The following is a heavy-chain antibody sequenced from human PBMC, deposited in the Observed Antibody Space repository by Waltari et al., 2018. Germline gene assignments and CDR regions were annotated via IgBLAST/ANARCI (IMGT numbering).Heavy chain of an antibody. CDR3: ARRPGAAAGQIDY. CDR2: INHSGST. D-gene: IGHD6-13*01. J-gene: IGHJ4*02. V-gene: IGHV4-34*01. CDR1: GGSFSGYY. Sequence: QVQLQQWGAGLLQPSETLSLTCAVYGGSFSGYYWSWIRQPPGKGLEWIGEINHSGSTNYNPSLKSRVTISVDTSKNQFSLKLSSVTAADTAVYYCARRPGAAAGQIDYWGQGTLVTVSS.